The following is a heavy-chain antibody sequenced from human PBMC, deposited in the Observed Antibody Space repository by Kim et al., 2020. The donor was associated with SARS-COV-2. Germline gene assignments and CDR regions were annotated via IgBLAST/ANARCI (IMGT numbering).Heavy chain of an antibody. Sequence: ADSVKGRFTISRDNAKYSLYLQMNSLRAEDTAVYYCARDTITMVRGVMGYWGQGTLVTVSS. CDR3: ARDTITMVRGVMGY. J-gene: IGHJ4*02. V-gene: IGHV3-21*01. D-gene: IGHD3-10*01.